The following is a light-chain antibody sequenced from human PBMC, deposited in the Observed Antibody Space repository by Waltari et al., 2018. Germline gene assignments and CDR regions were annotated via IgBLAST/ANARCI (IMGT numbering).Light chain of an antibody. V-gene: IGLV4-69*01. CDR3: QTWGAGIRV. J-gene: IGLJ1*01. Sequence: QLVLTQSPSASASLGASVKLTCTLSSGHSNYDIAWHQQQAEKGPRYLMKINRDGSHNKGDGIPDRFSGSTSGAERYLTISSLQSEDEADYYCQTWGAGIRVFGTGTKVTVL. CDR2: INRDGSH. CDR1: SGHSNYD.